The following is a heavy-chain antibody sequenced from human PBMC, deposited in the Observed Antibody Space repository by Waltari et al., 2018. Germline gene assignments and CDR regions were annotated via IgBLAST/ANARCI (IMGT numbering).Heavy chain of an antibody. V-gene: IGHV4-39*01. D-gene: IGHD3-3*01. CDR2: IYYSGRT. CDR3: ASYYDFWSGFYTYYYYYGMDV. J-gene: IGHJ6*02. CDR1: GGSISSSSYY. Sequence: QLQLQESGPGLVKPSETLSLTCTVSGGSISSSSYYWGWIRQPPGKGLEWIGSIYYSGRTYYNPSLKSRVTISVDTSKNQFSLKLSSVTAADTAVYYCASYYDFWSGFYTYYYYYGMDVWGQGTTVTVSS.